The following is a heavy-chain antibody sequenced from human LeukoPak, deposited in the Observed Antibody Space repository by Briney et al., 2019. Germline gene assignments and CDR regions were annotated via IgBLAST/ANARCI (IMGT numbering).Heavy chain of an antibody. CDR2: ISGSGGST. Sequence: GGSLRLSCAASGFTFSSYAVSWVRQAPGKGLEWVSTISGSGGSTYYADSVKGRFTISRDNSKNTLYLHMNSLRAEDTAVYYCARGSGSYSFDYWGQGTLVTVSS. D-gene: IGHD3-10*01. V-gene: IGHV3-23*01. CDR1: GFTFSSYA. CDR3: ARGSGSYSFDY. J-gene: IGHJ4*02.